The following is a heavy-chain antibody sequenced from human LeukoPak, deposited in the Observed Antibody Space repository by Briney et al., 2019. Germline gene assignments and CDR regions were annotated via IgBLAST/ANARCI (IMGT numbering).Heavy chain of an antibody. J-gene: IGHJ5*02. CDR3: ARVYDFWSGYLVDP. V-gene: IGHV4-30-4*08. D-gene: IGHD3-3*01. CDR1: GGSISSGDYY. CDR2: IYCSGST. Sequence: SQTLSLTCTVSGGSISSGDYYWSWIRQPPGKGLEWIGYIYCSGSTYYNPSLKSRVTISVDTSKNQFSLKLSSVTTADTAVYYCARVYDFWSGYLVDPWGQGTLVTVSS.